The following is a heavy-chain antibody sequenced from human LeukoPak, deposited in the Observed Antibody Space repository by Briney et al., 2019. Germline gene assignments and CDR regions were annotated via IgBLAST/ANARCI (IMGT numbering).Heavy chain of an antibody. D-gene: IGHD3-10*01. Sequence: GGSLRLSCAASGFTFSSYSMNWVCQAPGKGLEWVSSISSSSSYIHYADSVKGRFTISRDNAKNSLYLQMNSLRAEDTAVYYCARGSRGMVRGVNNWFDPWGQGTLVTVSS. CDR1: GFTFSSYS. V-gene: IGHV3-21*01. CDR3: ARGSRGMVRGVNNWFDP. CDR2: ISSSSSYI. J-gene: IGHJ5*02.